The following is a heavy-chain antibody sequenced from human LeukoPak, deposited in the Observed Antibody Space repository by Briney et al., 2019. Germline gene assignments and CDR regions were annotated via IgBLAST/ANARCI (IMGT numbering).Heavy chain of an antibody. Sequence: PGGSLRLSCAASGFTFSSYGMHWVRQAPGKGLEWVAVIWYDGSNKYYADSVKGRFTISRDNSKNTLYLQMNSLRAEDTAVYYCAREPYYYDSSGYYRHYYYGMDVWGQGTTVTVSS. V-gene: IGHV3-33*01. CDR1: GFTFSSYG. D-gene: IGHD3-22*01. J-gene: IGHJ6*02. CDR2: IWYDGSNK. CDR3: AREPYYYDSSGYYRHYYYGMDV.